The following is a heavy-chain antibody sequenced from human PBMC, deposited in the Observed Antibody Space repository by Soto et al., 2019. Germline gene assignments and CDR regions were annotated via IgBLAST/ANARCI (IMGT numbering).Heavy chain of an antibody. D-gene: IGHD5-12*01. CDR3: AKGDNLGPKTGYAFDP. CDR1: GDSVSSNTAS. J-gene: IGHJ5*02. CDR2: TYFRSKWYN. V-gene: IGHV6-1*01. Sequence: SQTLSLTCAISGDSVSSNTASWNWIRQSPSRGLEWLGRTYFRSKWYNDYAVSVKSRIIINSDTSNNQFSLQLNSVTPEDTAVYFCAKGDNLGPKTGYAFDPWGQGIMVTVPS.